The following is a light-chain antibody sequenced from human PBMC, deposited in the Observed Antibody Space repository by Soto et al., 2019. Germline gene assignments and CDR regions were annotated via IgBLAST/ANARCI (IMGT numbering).Light chain of an antibody. V-gene: IGLV2-14*01. J-gene: IGLJ3*02. CDR3: SSYTSSNTLV. CDR2: DVS. Sequence: QSALTQPASVSGSPGQSITISCTGTSSDVGKYNYVSWYQHHPGKAPKLMIYDVSNRPSGVSNRFSGSKSGNTASLAISGLQAEDEADYYFSSYTSSNTLVFGGGTKVTVL. CDR1: SSDVGKYNY.